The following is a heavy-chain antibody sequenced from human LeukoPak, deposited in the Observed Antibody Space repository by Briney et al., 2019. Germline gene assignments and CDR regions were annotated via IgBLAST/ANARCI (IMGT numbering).Heavy chain of an antibody. CDR2: IYYSGST. V-gene: IGHV4-31*03. CDR3: ASFYDYVWVSYRYTHDY. D-gene: IGHD3-16*02. Sequence: SETLSLTCTVSGGSISSGGYYWSWIRQHPGKGLEWIGYIYYSGSTYYNPSLKSRVTISVDTSKNQFSLKLSSVTAADTAVYYCASFYDYVWVSYRYTHDYWGQGTLVTVSS. J-gene: IGHJ4*02. CDR1: GGSISSGGYY.